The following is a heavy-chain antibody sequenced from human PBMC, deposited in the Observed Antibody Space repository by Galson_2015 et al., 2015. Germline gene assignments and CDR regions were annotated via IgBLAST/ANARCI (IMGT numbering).Heavy chain of an antibody. CDR3: TRHAGDHAGNVHDY. Sequence: SLRLSCAASGFTFSDSAMHWVRQASGKGLEWVGRIRSKTNNYATAYAASVKGRFTISRDDSKNTAYLQMNSLKTEDTAVYYCTRHAGDHAGNVHDYWGQGTLVTVSS. CDR2: IRSKTNNYAT. CDR1: GFTFSDSA. V-gene: IGHV3-73*01. J-gene: IGHJ4*02. D-gene: IGHD4-23*01.